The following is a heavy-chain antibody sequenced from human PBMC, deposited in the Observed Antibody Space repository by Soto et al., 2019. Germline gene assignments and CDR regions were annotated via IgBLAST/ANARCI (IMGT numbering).Heavy chain of an antibody. V-gene: IGHV4-38-2*02. CDR3: AKENCIPGGCYSFDY. Sequence: SETLSLTCTVSGYSISSGYHWAWIRQPPGKGLEWIGSIYHSGTTFYNPSLKNQVIISVDTSKNRFSLQLTSVTAADTAIYYCAKENCIPGGCYSFDYWGQGTLVTVSS. J-gene: IGHJ4*02. CDR2: IYHSGTT. CDR1: GYSISSGYH. D-gene: IGHD2-15*01.